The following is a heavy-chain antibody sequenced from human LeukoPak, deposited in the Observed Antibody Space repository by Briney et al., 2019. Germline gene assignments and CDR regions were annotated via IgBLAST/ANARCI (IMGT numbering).Heavy chain of an antibody. J-gene: IGHJ4*02. CDR1: GFTFSTYY. V-gene: IGHV3-74*01. CDR2: ISSDGKTI. CDR3: ASSMATPKYYFDY. D-gene: IGHD5-24*01. Sequence: GGSLRLSCAASGFTFSTYYMNWVRQAPGKGLVWVSRISSDGKTISYADFVKGRFTMSRDNAQNTLYLQMNSLRAEDTAVYYCASSMATPKYYFDYWGQGTLVTVSS.